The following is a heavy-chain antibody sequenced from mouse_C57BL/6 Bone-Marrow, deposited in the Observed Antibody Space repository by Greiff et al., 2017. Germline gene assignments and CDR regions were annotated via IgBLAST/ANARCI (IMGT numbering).Heavy chain of an antibody. D-gene: IGHD2-4*01. J-gene: IGHJ3*01. CDR2: ISDGGSYT. Sequence: EVKLVESGGGLVKPGGSLKLSCAASGFTFSSYAMSWVRQTPEKRLEWVATISDGGSYTYYPDNVKGRFTISRDNAKNNLYLQMSHLKSEDTAMYYCARDQGDYVVQFAYWGQGTLVTVSA. V-gene: IGHV5-4*01. CDR3: ARDQGDYVVQFAY. CDR1: GFTFSSYA.